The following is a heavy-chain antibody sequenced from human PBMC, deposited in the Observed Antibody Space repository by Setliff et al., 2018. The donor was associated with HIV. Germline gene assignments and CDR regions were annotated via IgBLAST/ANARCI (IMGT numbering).Heavy chain of an antibody. Sequence: SETLSLTCAVYGGSFSGYYWSWNRQTPGKGLALIGEINHSGITKYNPSLKRRVTISVDTSRNQFSLKLRSVNAADPDVYYCARVPGYSSGTSSMDVWGKGTTVTVS. J-gene: IGHJ6*03. V-gene: IGHV4-34*01. CDR2: INHSGIT. CDR3: ARVPGYSSGTSSMDV. D-gene: IGHD6-19*01. CDR1: GGSFSGYY.